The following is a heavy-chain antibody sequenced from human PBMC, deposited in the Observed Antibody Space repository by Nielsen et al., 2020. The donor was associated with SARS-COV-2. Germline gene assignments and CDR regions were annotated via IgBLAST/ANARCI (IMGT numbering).Heavy chain of an antibody. CDR1: GFTFSSYG. D-gene: IGHD6-19*01. CDR2: ISYDGSNK. CDR3: ARDRSSGWSHDAFDI. J-gene: IGHJ3*02. Sequence: GESLKISCAASGFTFSSYGMHWVRQAPGKGLEWVAVISYDGSNKYYADSVKGRFTISRDNSKNTLYLQMNSLRAEDTAVYYCARDRSSGWSHDAFDIWGQGTMVTVSS. V-gene: IGHV3-30*03.